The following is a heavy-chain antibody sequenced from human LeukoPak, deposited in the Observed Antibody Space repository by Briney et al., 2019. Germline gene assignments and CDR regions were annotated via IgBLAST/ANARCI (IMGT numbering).Heavy chain of an antibody. D-gene: IGHD3-10*01. CDR2: IYYSGST. CDR1: GGSISSSSYY. Sequence: SETLSLTCTVSGGSISSSSYYWGWIRQPPGKGLEWIGSIYYSGSTYYKPSLKSRVTISVDTSKNQFSLRLTSVTAADTAVYYCTRGELLWFGELSGYGMDVWGHGTTVTVSS. V-gene: IGHV4-39*07. J-gene: IGHJ6*02. CDR3: TRGELLWFGELSGYGMDV.